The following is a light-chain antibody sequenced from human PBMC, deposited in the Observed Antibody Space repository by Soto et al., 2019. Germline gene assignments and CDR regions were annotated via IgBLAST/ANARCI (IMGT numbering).Light chain of an antibody. Sequence: EIVLTQSPGTLSLSPGERATLSCRASQSISSSYLAWYQQKPGQAPRPLIYGASSRATGIPDRFSGRGSGTDFTLTISRLEPEDVAVYYCQQYVSSPWTFGQGTKVEIK. CDR3: QQYVSSPWT. V-gene: IGKV3-20*01. CDR1: QSISSSY. J-gene: IGKJ1*01. CDR2: GAS.